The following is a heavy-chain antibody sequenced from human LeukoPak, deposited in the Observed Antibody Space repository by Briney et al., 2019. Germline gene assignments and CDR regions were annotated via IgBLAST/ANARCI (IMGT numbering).Heavy chain of an antibody. CDR1: GGTFGRYA. CDR3: ARDCSGGRCYGAFDI. CDR2: VSPIYGTS. D-gene: IGHD2-15*01. Sequence: AASVKVSCKASGGTFGRYAITWVRQAPGQRLEWMGGVSPIYGTSDYAQRFQGRVTISADESTSTASLEVRSLRSEDTAVYYCARDCSGGRCYGAFDIWGQGTLVIVSS. J-gene: IGHJ3*02. V-gene: IGHV1-69*13.